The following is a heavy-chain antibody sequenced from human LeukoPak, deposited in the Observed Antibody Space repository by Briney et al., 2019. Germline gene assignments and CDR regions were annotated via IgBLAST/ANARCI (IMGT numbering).Heavy chain of an antibody. J-gene: IGHJ4*02. CDR2: INPSAGST. CDR1: GYTFISYY. D-gene: IGHD1-1*01. Sequence: ASVKVSCKASGYTFISYYIHWVRQAPGQGLEWMGIINPSAGSTSYAQKFQGRVTMTRDTSTSTLYMELSSLRSEDTAVYYCARPTRPRDNTAIFDYWGQGALVTVSS. V-gene: IGHV1-46*03. CDR3: ARPTRPRDNTAIFDY.